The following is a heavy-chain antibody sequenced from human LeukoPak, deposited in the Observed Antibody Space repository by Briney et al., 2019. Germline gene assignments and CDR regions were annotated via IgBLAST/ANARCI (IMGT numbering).Heavy chain of an antibody. Sequence: GASVKVSCKASGYTFTSYDINWVRQATGQGLEWMGWMNPNSGNTGYAQKFQGRVTITRNTSISTAYMELSRLRSDDTAVYYCARVTYSNEHWFDPWGQGTLVTVSS. CDR1: GYTFTSYD. D-gene: IGHD4-11*01. CDR3: ARVTYSNEHWFDP. V-gene: IGHV1-8*03. CDR2: MNPNSGNT. J-gene: IGHJ5*02.